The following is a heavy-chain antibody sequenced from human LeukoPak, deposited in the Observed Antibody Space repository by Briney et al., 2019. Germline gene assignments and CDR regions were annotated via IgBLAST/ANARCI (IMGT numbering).Heavy chain of an antibody. CDR2: IYYSGST. D-gene: IGHD2-15*01. CDR3: ARGECSGGSCLNWFDP. CDR1: GGSISSGGYY. V-gene: IGHV4-31*03. J-gene: IGHJ5*02. Sequence: SETLSLTCTVSGGSISSGGYYWSWIRQHPGKGLEWIGYIYYSGSTYYNPSLKSRVTISVDRSKNQFSLKLSSVTAADTAVYYCARGECSGGSCLNWFDPWGQGTLVTVSS.